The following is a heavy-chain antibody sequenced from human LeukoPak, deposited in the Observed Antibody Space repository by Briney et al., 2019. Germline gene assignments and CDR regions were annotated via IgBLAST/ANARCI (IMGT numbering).Heavy chain of an antibody. V-gene: IGHV1-24*01. CDR2: FDPEDGET. J-gene: IGHJ4*02. CDR1: GYTLTELS. D-gene: IGHD3-22*01. CDR3: ATYGGFRGYDSSGYYY. Sequence: ASAKVSCKVSGYTLTELSMHWVRQAPGKGLEWMGGFDPEDGETIYAQKFQGRVTVTEDTSTDTAYMELSSLRSEDTAVYYCATYGGFRGYDSSGYYYWGQGALVTVSS.